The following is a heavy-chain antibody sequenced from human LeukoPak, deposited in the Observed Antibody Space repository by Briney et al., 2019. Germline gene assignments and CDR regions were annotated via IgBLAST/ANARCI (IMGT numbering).Heavy chain of an antibody. V-gene: IGHV4-34*01. D-gene: IGHD2-15*01. CDR1: GGSFSGYY. J-gene: IGHJ4*02. Sequence: SESLSLTCAVYGGSFSGYYWSWIRQPAGKGLEWIGEINHSGSTNYNPSLKSRVTISVDTSKKQFSLKQSSVSAADTAVYLCAIDVVVVVAPSLHYWGERPVVTVSS. CDR3: AIDVVVVVAPSLHY. CDR2: INHSGST.